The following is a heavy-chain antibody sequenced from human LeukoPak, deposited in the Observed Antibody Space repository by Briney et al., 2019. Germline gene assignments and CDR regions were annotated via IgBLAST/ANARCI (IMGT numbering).Heavy chain of an antibody. V-gene: IGHV3-30*19. Sequence: GRSLRLSCAASGFTFSSYGMHWVRQAPGKGLEWVAVIWYDGSNKYYADSVKGRFTISRDNSKNTLYLQMNSLRAEDTAVYYCARDRRAYGDYYFDYWGQGTLVTVSS. CDR2: IWYDGSNK. J-gene: IGHJ4*02. CDR3: ARDRRAYGDYYFDY. CDR1: GFTFSSYG. D-gene: IGHD4-17*01.